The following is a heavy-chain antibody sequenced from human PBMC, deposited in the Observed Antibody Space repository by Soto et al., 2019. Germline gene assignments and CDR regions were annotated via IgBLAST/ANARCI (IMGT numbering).Heavy chain of an antibody. J-gene: IGHJ2*01. CDR1: VDSISTYY. Sequence: QVQLQESGPGLVKHSETLSLTCSVSVDSISTYYWNWIRQPPGGGLEWIGHIDNSGSTNYNHSLQSRVTMSVDTSKNHFSLKLSSVTAADTAVYYCARAGTSTWYFDLWGRGTLVTVSS. V-gene: IGHV4-59*01. D-gene: IGHD1-1*01. CDR3: ARAGTSTWYFDL. CDR2: IDNSGST.